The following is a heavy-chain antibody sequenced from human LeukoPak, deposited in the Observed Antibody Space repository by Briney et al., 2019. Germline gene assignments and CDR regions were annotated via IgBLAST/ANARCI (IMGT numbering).Heavy chain of an antibody. D-gene: IGHD3-10*01. V-gene: IGHV3-15*01. CDR2: IKRKSDGGTT. CDR3: ATLVRGPPRNYYYAMDV. J-gene: IGHJ6*02. Sequence: PGGSLRLSCAASGFSFNNAWMTWVRQAPGKGLEWVGRIKRKSDGGTTDYAAPVRDRFTVSRDDSRNTLYLQMSSLKTEDTVVYYCATLVRGPPRNYYYAMDVWGQGTTVTVSS. CDR1: GFSFNNAW.